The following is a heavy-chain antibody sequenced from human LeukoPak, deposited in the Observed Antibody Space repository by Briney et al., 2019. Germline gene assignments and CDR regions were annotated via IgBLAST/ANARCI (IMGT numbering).Heavy chain of an antibody. V-gene: IGHV3-43*02. J-gene: IGHJ4*02. Sequence: GGSLRLSCAASGFTFDDYAMHWVRQAPGKGLEWVSLISGDGGSTYYGDSVKGRFTISRDNSKNSLYLQMNSLRTEDTALYYCANSPTYDFWSGYSFDYWGQGTLVTVSS. CDR1: GFTFDDYA. D-gene: IGHD3-3*01. CDR3: ANSPTYDFWSGYSFDY. CDR2: ISGDGGST.